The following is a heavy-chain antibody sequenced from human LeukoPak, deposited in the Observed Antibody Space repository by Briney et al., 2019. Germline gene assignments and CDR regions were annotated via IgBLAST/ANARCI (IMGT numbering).Heavy chain of an antibody. D-gene: IGHD3-9*01. Sequence: ASVKVSCKASGYTFTSYAMHWVRQAPGQRLEWMGWINAGNGNTKYSQKFQGRVTMTEDTSTDTAYMELSSLRSEDTAVYYCATNYDILTGSLYWGQGTLVTVSS. J-gene: IGHJ4*02. V-gene: IGHV1-3*01. CDR1: GYTFTSYA. CDR2: INAGNGNT. CDR3: ATNYDILTGSLY.